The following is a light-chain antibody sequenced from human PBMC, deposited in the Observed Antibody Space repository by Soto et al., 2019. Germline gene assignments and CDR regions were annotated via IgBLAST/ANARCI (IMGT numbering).Light chain of an antibody. CDR2: AAS. V-gene: IGKV1-39*01. J-gene: IGKJ2*01. CDR3: QQCYSTPFT. CDR1: QSISSN. Sequence: EIQMTQSPSPLSASVGERVTITCRASQSISSNLTWYQQKPGKAPKLLIYAASSLEGGIPSRFSGSGSGTDFTLTIITLQPEGFAAYYCQQCYSTPFTFGNGTKVDIE.